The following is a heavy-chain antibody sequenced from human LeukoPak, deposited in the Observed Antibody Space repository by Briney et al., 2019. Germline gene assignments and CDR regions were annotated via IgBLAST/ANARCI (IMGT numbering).Heavy chain of an antibody. CDR3: ARGPFYGDSVRFDY. CDR2: ISTTGST. J-gene: IGHJ4*02. Sequence: PSETLSLTCTVSGGSIGSGSYYWTWIRQPAGKGLEWIGRISTTGSTNYNPSLKSRVTISVDTSTNQFSLRLSSVTAADTAMYYCARGPFYGDSVRFDYWGQGTLVTVSS. CDR1: GGSIGSGSYY. V-gene: IGHV4-61*02. D-gene: IGHD4-17*01.